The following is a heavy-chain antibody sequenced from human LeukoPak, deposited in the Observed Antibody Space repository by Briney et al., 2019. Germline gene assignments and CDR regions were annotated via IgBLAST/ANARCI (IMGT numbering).Heavy chain of an antibody. J-gene: IGHJ4*02. CDR3: ARAMVRGVGFFDY. V-gene: IGHV4-61*02. Sequence: SETLSLTCTVSGGSFSSGDYSWNWIRQPAGQGLEWIGRLFSSGTTNYNPSLKSRVTISGDTSNNQFSLKLSSVTAADTAVYYCARAMVRGVGFFDYWGQGTLVTVSS. CDR1: GGSFSSGDYS. D-gene: IGHD3-10*01. CDR2: LFSSGTT.